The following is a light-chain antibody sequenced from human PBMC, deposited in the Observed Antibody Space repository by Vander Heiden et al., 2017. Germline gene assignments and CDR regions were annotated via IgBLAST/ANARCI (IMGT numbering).Light chain of an antibody. J-gene: IGKJ1*01. CDR3: QQYGSSPAT. V-gene: IGKV3-20*01. CDR1: QSVSSSY. CDR2: GAS. Sequence: EIVLTQSPGTLSLSPGERATLTSRATQSVSSSYLAWYQQKPGQAPRLLIYGASGRATGIPDRFSGSGSGTDFTLTISRLEPEDFAVYYCQQYGSSPATFGQGTKVEIK.